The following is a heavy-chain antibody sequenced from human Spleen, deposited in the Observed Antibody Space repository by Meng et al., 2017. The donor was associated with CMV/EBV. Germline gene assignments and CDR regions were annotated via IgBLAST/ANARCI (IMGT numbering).Heavy chain of an antibody. J-gene: IGHJ4*02. CDR3: AKLPIVGASRGFDY. CDR2: IYGGGSST. D-gene: IGHD1-26*01. V-gene: IGHV3-23*03. CDR1: GFTLSSYA. Sequence: GGSLRLSCAASGFTLSSYAMSWVRQAPGKGLEWVSVIYGGGSSTYYADSVKGRFTISRDNFKNTLYLQMNSLRAEDTAVYYCAKLPIVGASRGFDYWGQGTLVTVSS.